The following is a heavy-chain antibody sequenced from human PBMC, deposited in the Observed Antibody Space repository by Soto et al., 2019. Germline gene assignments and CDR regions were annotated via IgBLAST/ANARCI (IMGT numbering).Heavy chain of an antibody. CDR3: ARGGGPYCSGGSCYVGDILAC. V-gene: IGHV3-33*01. J-gene: IGHJ4*02. CDR2: IWYDGSNK. CDR1: GFTFSSYG. D-gene: IGHD2-15*01. Sequence: QVQLVESGGGVVQPGRSLRLSCAASGFTFSSYGMHWVRQAPGKGLEWVAVIWYDGSNKYYADSVKGRFTISRDNSKNTLYLQMNSLRAEDTAVYYCARGGGPYCSGGSCYVGDILACWGQGTLVTVSS.